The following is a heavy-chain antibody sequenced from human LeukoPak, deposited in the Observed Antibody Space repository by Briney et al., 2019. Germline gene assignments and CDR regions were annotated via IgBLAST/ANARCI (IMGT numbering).Heavy chain of an antibody. CDR3: AKGRATMVD. Sequence: QTGGSLRLSCAASGFTFSSYAMHWVRQAPGKGLEYVSAISSNGGSTYYANSVKGRFTISRDNSKNTLYLQMGSLRAEDTAVYYCAKGRATMVDWGQGTLVTVSS. J-gene: IGHJ4*02. D-gene: IGHD3-10*01. CDR2: ISSNGGST. CDR1: GFTFSSYA. V-gene: IGHV3-64*01.